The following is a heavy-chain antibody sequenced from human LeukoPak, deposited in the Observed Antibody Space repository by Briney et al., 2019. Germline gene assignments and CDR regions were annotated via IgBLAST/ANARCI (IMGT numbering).Heavy chain of an antibody. CDR2: ISGSGGST. V-gene: IGHV3-23*01. CDR3: ARSPYYDFWFDY. Sequence: PGRSLRLSCAASGFTFDDYAMHWVRQAPGKGLEWVSAISGSGGSTYYADSVKGRFTISRDNSKNTLYLQMNSLRAEDTAVYYCARSPYYDFWFDYWGQGSLVTVSS. J-gene: IGHJ4*02. D-gene: IGHD3-3*01. CDR1: GFTFDDYA.